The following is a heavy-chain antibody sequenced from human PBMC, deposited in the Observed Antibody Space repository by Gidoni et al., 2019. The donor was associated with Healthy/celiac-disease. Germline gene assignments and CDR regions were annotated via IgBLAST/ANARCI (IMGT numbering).Heavy chain of an antibody. J-gene: IGHJ4*02. CDR1: GFTFSSYG. Sequence: QVQLVESGGGVVQPGRSLRLSCAASGFTFSSYGMHWVGQAPGKGLEWVAVIWYDGSNKYYADSVKGRFTISRDNSKNTLYLQMNSLRAEDTAVYYCARASFYDSSGYYGNPVDYWGQGTLVTVSS. D-gene: IGHD3-22*01. CDR2: IWYDGSNK. CDR3: ARASFYDSSGYYGNPVDY. V-gene: IGHV3-33*01.